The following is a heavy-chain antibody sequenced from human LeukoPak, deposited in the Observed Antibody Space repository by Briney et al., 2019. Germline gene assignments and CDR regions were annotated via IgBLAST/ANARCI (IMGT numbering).Heavy chain of an antibody. CDR3: AKGARRDIVAKNWFDP. J-gene: IGHJ5*02. Sequence: GGSLRLSCAASGFTFSSYAMSWVRQAPGKGLEWVSAISGSGGSTYYADSAKGRFTISRDNSKNTLYLQMNSLRAEDTAVYYCAKGARRDIVAKNWFDPWGQGTLVTVSS. CDR1: GFTFSSYA. V-gene: IGHV3-23*01. D-gene: IGHD2-15*01. CDR2: ISGSGGST.